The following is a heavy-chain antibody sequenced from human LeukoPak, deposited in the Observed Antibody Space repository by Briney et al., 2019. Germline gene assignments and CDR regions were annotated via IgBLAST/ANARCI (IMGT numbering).Heavy chain of an antibody. V-gene: IGHV4-34*01. J-gene: IGHJ4*02. CDR2: INHSGST. Sequence: SETLSLTYAVYGGSFSGYYWSWIRQPPGKGLEWIGEINHSGSTNYNPSLESRVTISVGTSKNQFFLKLSSVTAADTAVYYCARVHRGLSNIARDYWGQGTLVTVSS. CDR1: GGSFSGYY. CDR3: ARVHRGLSNIARDY. D-gene: IGHD4-11*01.